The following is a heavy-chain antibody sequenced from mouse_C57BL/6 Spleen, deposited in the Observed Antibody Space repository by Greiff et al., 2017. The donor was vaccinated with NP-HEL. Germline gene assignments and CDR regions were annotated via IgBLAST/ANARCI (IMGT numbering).Heavy chain of an antibody. CDR2: IYPGAGDT. CDR3: ARWDYYYYAMDY. Sequence: VQLQQSGAELVKPGASVTISCKASGYAFSSYGMNWVKQTPGKGLEWIGQIYPGAGDTNYNGKFKGKATLTADKSSSTAYMQLSSLTSEDSAVYFYARWDYYYYAMDYWGQGTSVTVSS. J-gene: IGHJ4*01. D-gene: IGHD2-13*01. CDR1: GYAFSSYG. V-gene: IGHV1-80*01.